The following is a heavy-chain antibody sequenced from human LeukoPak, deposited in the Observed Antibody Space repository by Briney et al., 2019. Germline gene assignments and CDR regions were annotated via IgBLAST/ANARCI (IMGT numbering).Heavy chain of an antibody. V-gene: IGHV5-51*01. CDR3: ARGGPLQWLKIDN. Sequence: GESLKISCKGSGYSFDNYWIGWVRQMPGKGLEWMGIIYPSDSETKYSPSFQGQVTISADKSISTAYLQWSSLKASDTAIYFCARGGPLQWLKIDNWGQGTPVTVSS. CDR2: IYPSDSET. D-gene: IGHD4-11*01. CDR1: GYSFDNYW. J-gene: IGHJ4*02.